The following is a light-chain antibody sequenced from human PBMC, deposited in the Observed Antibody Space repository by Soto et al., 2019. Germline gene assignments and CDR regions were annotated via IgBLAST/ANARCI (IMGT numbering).Light chain of an antibody. CDR2: AAS. J-gene: IGKJ2*01. CDR3: QQTYTAPYT. V-gene: IGKV1-39*01. Sequence: DIQMTQSPSSLSASVGDRVTITCRASQNIRSYLNWYQLKSGKAPKLLIYAASSFQSGVPSRFSGSGSGTDFTLVISGLQPEDFAIYYCQQTYTAPYTCGQGTQLEIK. CDR1: QNIRSY.